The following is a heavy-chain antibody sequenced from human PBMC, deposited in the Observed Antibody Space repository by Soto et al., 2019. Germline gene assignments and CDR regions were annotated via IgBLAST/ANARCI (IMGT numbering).Heavy chain of an antibody. CDR2: ISAYSGDT. J-gene: IGHJ6*02. Sequence: VQLLQSGGEVRKPGASVKVSCKTSGYTFTNYAINWVRQAPGQGLQWMGWISAYSGDTKYAQRFQDRLTVTTDPSTTTASMELRSLRSDDTAVYYCARDGRAFSIFGETMDVWGQGITVTVS. V-gene: IGHV1-18*01. D-gene: IGHD3-3*01. CDR3: ARDGRAFSIFGETMDV. CDR1: GYTFTNYA.